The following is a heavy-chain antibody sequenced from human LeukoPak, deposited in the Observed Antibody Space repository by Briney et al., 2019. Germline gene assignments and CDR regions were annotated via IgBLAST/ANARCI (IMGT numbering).Heavy chain of an antibody. D-gene: IGHD3-10*01. J-gene: IGHJ6*02. Sequence: SETLSLTCTISGGSISSYYWSWIRQPAGKGLEWIWRIYTSGSTNYNPSLKSRVTMSVDTSKNQFSLKLSSVTAADTAVYYCARGPGSGSYYIASTYYYYYGMDVWGQGTTVTVSS. CDR2: IYTSGST. V-gene: IGHV4-4*07. CDR3: ARGPGSGSYYIASTYYYYYGMDV. CDR1: GGSISSYY.